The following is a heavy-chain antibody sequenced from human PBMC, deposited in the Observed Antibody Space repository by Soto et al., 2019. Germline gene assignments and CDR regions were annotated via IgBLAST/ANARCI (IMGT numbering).Heavy chain of an antibody. V-gene: IGHV4-39*01. CDR1: GGSISSSSYY. Sequence: PSETLSLTCTVSGGSISSSSYYWGWIRHPPGKGLEGIGSSYYSGSTYYNPSIKSRVTISVDTSKNQFSLKLRSVTAADTAVYYCARQGRVAMVRGVIRTDRISGVHLWAQGTTVT. J-gene: IGHJ6*01. CDR2: SYYSGST. D-gene: IGHD3-10*01. CDR3: ARQGRVAMVRGVIRTDRISGVHL.